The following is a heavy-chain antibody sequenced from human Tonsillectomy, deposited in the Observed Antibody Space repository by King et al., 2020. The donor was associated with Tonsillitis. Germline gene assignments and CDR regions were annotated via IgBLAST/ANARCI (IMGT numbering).Heavy chain of an antibody. CDR2: IIPFFGTA. CDR1: GGTFSSYA. Sequence: VQLVESGAEVKKPGSSVKVSCKASGGTFSSYAINWVRQAPGQGLEWMGGIIPFFGTANYAQKFQGRVTITADKSTSTAYMDLSSLRSEDTAVYYCARVPEFWSRGPHNYYYYYMDVWGKGTTVTVSS. CDR3: ARVPEFWSRGPHNYYYYYMDV. V-gene: IGHV1-69*06. D-gene: IGHD3-3*01. J-gene: IGHJ6*03.